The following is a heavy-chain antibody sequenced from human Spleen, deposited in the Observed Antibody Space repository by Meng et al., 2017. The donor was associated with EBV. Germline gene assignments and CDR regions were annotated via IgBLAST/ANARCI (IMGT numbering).Heavy chain of an antibody. J-gene: IGHJ5*02. CDR2: IFWDADE. D-gene: IGHD5-12*01. CDR3: AHTVSGAGWFDT. V-gene: IGHV2-5*02. CDR1: GISLNNRGVG. Sequence: QITLKESGPTLVKPTQTLTLTCNFSGISLNNRGVGVAWIRQPPGKALEWLAVIFWDADERYSPSLKNRLTITRDTSKSQVVLTMTSVDPVDTATYYCAHTVSGAGWFDTWGQGTLVTVSS.